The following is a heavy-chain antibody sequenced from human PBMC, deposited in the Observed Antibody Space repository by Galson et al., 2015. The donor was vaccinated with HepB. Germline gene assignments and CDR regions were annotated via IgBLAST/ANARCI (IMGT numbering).Heavy chain of an antibody. CDR3: AKGEAAADY. Sequence: SLRLSCAASGFTFSSYGMHWVRQAPGKGLEWVAVISYDGSNKYYADSVKGRFTISRDNSKNTLYLQMNSLRAEDTAVYYCAKGEAAADYWGQGTLVTVSS. CDR2: ISYDGSNK. J-gene: IGHJ4*02. CDR1: GFTFSSYG. D-gene: IGHD6-13*01. V-gene: IGHV3-30*18.